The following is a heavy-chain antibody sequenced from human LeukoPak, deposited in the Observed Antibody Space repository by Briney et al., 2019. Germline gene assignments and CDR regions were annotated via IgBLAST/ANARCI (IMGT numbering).Heavy chain of an antibody. D-gene: IGHD1-26*01. CDR3: AKWKYSYSGIDDY. CDR1: GFTFSSYA. J-gene: IGHJ4*02. Sequence: GSLRLSCAASGFTFSSYAMSWVRQGPGKGLEWVSVISGSGDNTYYADSVKGRFTISRDNSKNMLYLQMNSLRAEDTAVYYCAKWKYSYSGIDDYWGQGTLVTVSS. CDR2: ISGSGDNT. V-gene: IGHV3-23*01.